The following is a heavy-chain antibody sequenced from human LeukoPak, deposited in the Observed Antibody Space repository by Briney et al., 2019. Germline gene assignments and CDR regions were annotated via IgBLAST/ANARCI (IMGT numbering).Heavy chain of an antibody. CDR3: ARDSWPGDYYYGMDV. CDR2: INPNSGGT. V-gene: IGHV1-2*04. CDR1: GGTFSSYA. D-gene: IGHD3-10*01. Sequence: ASVKVSCKASGGTFSSYAISWVRQAPGQGLEWMGWINPNSGGTNYAQKFQGWVTMTRDTSISTAYMELSRLRSDDTAVYYCARDSWPGDYYYGMDVWGQGTTVTVSS. J-gene: IGHJ6*02.